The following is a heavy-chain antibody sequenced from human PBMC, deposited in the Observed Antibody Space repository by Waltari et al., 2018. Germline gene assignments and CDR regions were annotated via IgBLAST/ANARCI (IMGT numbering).Heavy chain of an antibody. V-gene: IGHV4-39*01. CDR2: ISYSGAT. CDR1: GGSITSNRHS. J-gene: IGHJ3*01. Sequence: QLHLQESGPGLVKPSKTLSPTCTVSGGSITSNRHSSGWIRQPPGKGPEWTGTISYSGATYNNPSLKSRVTISVDTSKNQYSLKLTSVTATDTAVYYCATYIGASIGTAAFDVWGQGTMVTVSS. D-gene: IGHD5-12*01. CDR3: ATYIGASIGTAAFDV.